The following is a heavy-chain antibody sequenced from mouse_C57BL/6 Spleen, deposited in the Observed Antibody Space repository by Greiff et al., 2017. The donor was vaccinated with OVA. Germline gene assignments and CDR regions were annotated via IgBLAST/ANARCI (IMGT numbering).Heavy chain of an antibody. J-gene: IGHJ1*03. D-gene: IGHD1-1*01. CDR1: GYTFTSYW. CDR3: ARPDYYGSSYGYFDV. V-gene: IGHV1-52*01. Sequence: QVQLQQPGAELVRPGSSVKLSCKASGYTFTSYWMHWVKQRPIQGLEWIGNIDPSDSETHYNQKFKDKATLTVAKSSSTAYMQLSSLTSEDSAVYYCARPDYYGSSYGYFDVWGTGTTVTVSS. CDR2: IDPSDSET.